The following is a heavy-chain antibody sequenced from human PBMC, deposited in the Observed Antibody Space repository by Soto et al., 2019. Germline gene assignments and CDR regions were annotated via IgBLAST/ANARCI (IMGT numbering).Heavy chain of an antibody. D-gene: IGHD1-26*01. CDR1: GFTLSNYE. CDR3: ARERGGLSGADV. J-gene: IGHJ6*02. CDR2: ISTGGSSI. Sequence: SLQLSCAGSGFTLSNYEMNWVRQAPGKGLEWVSYISTGGSSIYYADSVKGRFTIARDNGKNSVYLQMSSLRAEDTATYYCARERGGLSGADVWGQGTTVTVSS. V-gene: IGHV3-48*03.